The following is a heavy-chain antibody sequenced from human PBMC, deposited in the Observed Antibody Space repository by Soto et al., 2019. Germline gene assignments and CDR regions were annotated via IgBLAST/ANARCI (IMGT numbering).Heavy chain of an antibody. Sequence: GGSLRLSCAASGFNITNNYMSWVRQAPGKELKWVSFIYSGGSIYYEDSVKGRFSISRDISKNTLFLQMNSLRAEDTAVYYCARSYDSSGYYPGSFDYWGQGTLVTVSS. D-gene: IGHD3-22*01. CDR3: ARSYDSSGYYPGSFDY. CDR1: GFNITNNY. V-gene: IGHV3-53*01. J-gene: IGHJ4*02. CDR2: IYSGGSI.